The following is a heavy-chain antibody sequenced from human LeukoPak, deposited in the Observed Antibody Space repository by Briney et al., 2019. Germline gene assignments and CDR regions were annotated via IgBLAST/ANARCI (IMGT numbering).Heavy chain of an antibody. Sequence: SETLSLTCTVSGGSIRNYYWSWIRQPPGKGLEWIGYIYYSGSTNYNPSLKSRVTISVDTSKNQFSLKLSSVTAADTAVYYWARVYYSRSYDYWSFDLWGRAPWSLSPQ. CDR3: ARVYYSRSYDYWSFDL. V-gene: IGHV4-59*01. CDR2: IYYSGST. CDR1: GGSIRNYY. J-gene: IGHJ2*01. D-gene: IGHD6-13*01.